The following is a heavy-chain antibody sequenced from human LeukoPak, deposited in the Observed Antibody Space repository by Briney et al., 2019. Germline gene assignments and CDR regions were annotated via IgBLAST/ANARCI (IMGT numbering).Heavy chain of an antibody. CDR2: IRNDGSIK. Sequence: GGSLRLSCAASGFIFSNYGMHWVRQAPGKGLEWGAFIRNDGSIKYYADSVKGRFTISRDNSKNTLYLQMSSLRVDDTAVYYCAKGRAGMIRGVCDYWGQGTLVTVSS. J-gene: IGHJ4*02. CDR1: GFIFSNYG. D-gene: IGHD3-10*01. V-gene: IGHV3-30*02. CDR3: AKGRAGMIRGVCDY.